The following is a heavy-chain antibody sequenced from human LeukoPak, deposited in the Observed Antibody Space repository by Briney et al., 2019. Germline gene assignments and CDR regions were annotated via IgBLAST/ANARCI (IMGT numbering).Heavy chain of an antibody. CDR1: RYSFTTYW. J-gene: IGHJ4*02. D-gene: IGHD1-26*01. Sequence: GESLKISCKGSRYSFTTYWIAWVRQMPGKGLGWMGIIYPGDSDTRYSPSFQGQVTISADKSISTAYLQWSSLKASDTAMYYCARQSYSGSYYMDYWGQGTLVTVSS. V-gene: IGHV5-51*01. CDR2: IYPGDSDT. CDR3: ARQSYSGSYYMDY.